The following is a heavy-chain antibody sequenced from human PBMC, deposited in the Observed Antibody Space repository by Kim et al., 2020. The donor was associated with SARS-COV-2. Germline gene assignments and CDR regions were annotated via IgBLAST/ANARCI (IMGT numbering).Heavy chain of an antibody. CDR2: VFYSGTT. D-gene: IGHD1-1*01. CDR3: ARQEATTACFDP. CDR1: GDSMNTNRYY. V-gene: IGHV4-39*01. J-gene: IGHJ5*02. Sequence: SETLSLICTVSGDSMNTNRYYWAWIRQAPGKVLEYIGRVFYSGTTNYNPSLKSRVTISVDTSKNQFSLRLTSVTAADTALYYCARQEATTACFDPWGQGILVTVSS.